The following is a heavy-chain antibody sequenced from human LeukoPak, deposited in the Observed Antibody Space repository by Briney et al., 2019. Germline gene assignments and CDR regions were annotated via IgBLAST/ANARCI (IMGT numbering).Heavy chain of an antibody. D-gene: IGHD2-15*01. Sequence: GGSLRLSCAASGFTFSSYAMSWVRQAPGKGLEWVSAISGSGGSTYYADSVKGRFTISRDNSKNTLYLQMNSLRAEDTAVYYCAKGRYCSGGSCPRGSYYGMDVWGQGTTVTVSS. V-gene: IGHV3-23*01. J-gene: IGHJ6*02. CDR2: ISGSGGST. CDR1: GFTFSSYA. CDR3: AKGRYCSGGSCPRGSYYGMDV.